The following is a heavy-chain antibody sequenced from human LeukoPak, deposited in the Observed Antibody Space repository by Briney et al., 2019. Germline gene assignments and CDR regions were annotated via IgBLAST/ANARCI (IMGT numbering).Heavy chain of an antibody. CDR1: GFTFSSYS. CDR3: ARDGDYGYYYYGMDV. V-gene: IGHV3-7*01. J-gene: IGHJ6*02. D-gene: IGHD4-17*01. Sequence: GGSLRLSCAASGFTFSSYSMNWVRQAPGKGLEWVANIKQDGSEKYYVDSVKGRFTISRDNAKNSLYLQMNSLRAEDTAVYYCARDGDYGYYYYGMDVWGQGTTVTVSS. CDR2: IKQDGSEK.